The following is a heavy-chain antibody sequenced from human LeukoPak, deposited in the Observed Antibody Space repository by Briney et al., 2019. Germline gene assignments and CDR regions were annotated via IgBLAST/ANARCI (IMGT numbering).Heavy chain of an antibody. CDR2: ISYDGSNK. Sequence: GGSLRLSCAASGFTFSSYAMHWVRQAPGKGLEWVAVISYDGSNKYYADSVKGRFTISRDNSKNTLYLQMNSLRAEDTAVYYRSYYYGMDVWGQGTTVTVSS. CDR3: SYYYGMDV. V-gene: IGHV3-30-3*01. J-gene: IGHJ6*02. CDR1: GFTFSSYA.